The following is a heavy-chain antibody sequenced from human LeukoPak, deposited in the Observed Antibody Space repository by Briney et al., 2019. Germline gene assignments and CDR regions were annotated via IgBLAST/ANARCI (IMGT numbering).Heavy chain of an antibody. CDR2: IYHSGST. Sequence: PSQTLSLTCTVSGGSISSGGYYWSWIRQPPGKGLEWIGYIYHSGSTYYNPSLKSRVTISVDRSKNQFSLKLSSVTAADTAVYYCARVGAVGYYYYYMDVWGKGTTVTVS. V-gene: IGHV4-30-2*01. D-gene: IGHD3-16*01. CDR1: GGSISSGGYY. CDR3: ARVGAVGYYYYYMDV. J-gene: IGHJ6*03.